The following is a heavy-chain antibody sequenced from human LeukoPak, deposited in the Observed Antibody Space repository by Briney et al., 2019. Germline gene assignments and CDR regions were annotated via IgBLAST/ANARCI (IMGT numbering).Heavy chain of an antibody. CDR2: IIPIFGTA. Sequence: SVKVSCKASGGTISSYAISWVRQAPGQGLEWMGGIIPIFGTANYAQKFQGRVTITADESTSTAYMELSSLRSEDTAVYYCARAGHYYDSSGSSYYYYGMDVWGQGTTVTVSS. J-gene: IGHJ6*02. CDR1: GGTISSYA. CDR3: ARAGHYYDSSGSSYYYYGMDV. D-gene: IGHD3-22*01. V-gene: IGHV1-69*13.